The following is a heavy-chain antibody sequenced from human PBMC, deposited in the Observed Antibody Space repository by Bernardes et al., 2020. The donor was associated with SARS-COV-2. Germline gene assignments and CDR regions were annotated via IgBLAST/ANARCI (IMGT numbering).Heavy chain of an antibody. CDR1: GGSISGGGYS. V-gene: IGHV4-30-2*01. CDR3: AGGQLVPYWYLKL. J-gene: IGHJ2*01. D-gene: IGHD2-15*01. Sequence: SETLTLTCAVSGGSISGGGYSWSWIRQPPGKGLEWIGYIYESGSTYYSPSLRSRVTMSIDTTRNQFSLNLTSVTAADTAVYYCAGGQLVPYWYLKLWGRGTLDTGSS. CDR2: IYESGST.